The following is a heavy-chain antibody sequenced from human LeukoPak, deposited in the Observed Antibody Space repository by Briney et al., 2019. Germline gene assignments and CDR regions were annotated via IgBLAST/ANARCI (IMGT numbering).Heavy chain of an antibody. CDR3: ATAGIAAAGTAPGYYYYGMDV. Sequence: SVKVSCKASGGTFSSYAISWVRQAPGQGLEWMGGIIPIFGTANYAQKFQGRVTITADESTSTAYMELSSLRSEDTAVYYCATAGIAAAGTAPGYYYYGMDVWGQGTTVTVSS. V-gene: IGHV1-69*13. CDR2: IIPIFGTA. D-gene: IGHD6-13*01. CDR1: GGTFSSYA. J-gene: IGHJ6*02.